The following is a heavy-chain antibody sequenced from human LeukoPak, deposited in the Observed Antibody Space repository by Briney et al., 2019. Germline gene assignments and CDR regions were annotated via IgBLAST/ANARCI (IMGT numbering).Heavy chain of an antibody. J-gene: IGHJ6*03. CDR1: GGSIGTYY. Sequence: PSETLSLTCTVSGGSIGTYYWSWIRQSPGKGLEWIGYIYVTGTRYNPYLQSRVTISVDRSRNQFFLKMSSVTTADTAVYYCARHIGGGIEDMDVWGKGTKVIASS. D-gene: IGHD3-16*02. CDR2: IYVTGT. V-gene: IGHV4-59*08. CDR3: ARHIGGGIEDMDV.